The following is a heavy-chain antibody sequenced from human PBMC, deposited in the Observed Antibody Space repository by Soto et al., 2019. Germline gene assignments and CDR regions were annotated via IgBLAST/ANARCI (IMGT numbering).Heavy chain of an antibody. V-gene: IGHV3-23*01. Sequence: EVQLLESGGGLIQPGGSLRLSCAASGFTFSAYAMSWVRQAPGQGLEWVSGISGGRGGTYYADSVKGRFTISRDNSKNTLYLQMNSLRAEDKAMYYCAKDQSENSGVVVVVAAIDYWGQGTLVTVSS. D-gene: IGHD2-15*01. CDR1: GFTFSAYA. CDR3: AKDQSENSGVVVVVAAIDY. CDR2: ISGGRGGT. J-gene: IGHJ4*02.